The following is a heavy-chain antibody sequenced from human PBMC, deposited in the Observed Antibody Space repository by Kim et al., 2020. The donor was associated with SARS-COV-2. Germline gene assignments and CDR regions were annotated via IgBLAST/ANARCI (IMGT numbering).Heavy chain of an antibody. V-gene: IGHV3-21*01. CDR1: GFTFSSYS. CDR2: ISSSSSFI. Sequence: GGSLRLSCAASGFTFSSYSMNWVRQAPGKGLEWVSSISSSSSFIYYADSVKGRFTISRDNAKNSLYLQMNSLRAEDTAVYYCARQFGELFGSFDYWGQGTLVTVSS. J-gene: IGHJ4*02. CDR3: ARQFGELFGSFDY. D-gene: IGHD3-10*01.